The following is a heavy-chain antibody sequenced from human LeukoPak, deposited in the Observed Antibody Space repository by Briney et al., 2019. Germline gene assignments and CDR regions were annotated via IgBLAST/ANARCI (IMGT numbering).Heavy chain of an antibody. D-gene: IGHD1-26*01. V-gene: IGHV3-21*01. CDR3: ARDSVPVGDAFDV. J-gene: IGHJ3*01. Sequence: PGGALRLSCAASGFTFSSYSMNWVRQVPGKGLEGVSSISSGSSYIYYVDSLKGRFIISSVNAKNSSYQELNIRSAEDTGVYCCARDSVPVGDAFDVWGQGTMVTVTS. CDR2: ISSGSSYI. CDR1: GFTFSSYS.